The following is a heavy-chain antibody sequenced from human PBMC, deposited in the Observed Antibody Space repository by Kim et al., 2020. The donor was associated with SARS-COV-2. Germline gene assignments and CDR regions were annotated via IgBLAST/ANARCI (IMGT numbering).Heavy chain of an antibody. CDR3: TRLEGDSGRDLVYYAMDV. D-gene: IGHD3-10*01. CDR2: IRSKANNYAT. CDR1: GFTFSGSP. V-gene: IGHV3-73*01. Sequence: GGSLRLSCAASGFTFSGSPIYWVRQASGKGLECVARIRSKANNYATVYSASVKGRFTISRDDSQNTAYLQMNGLTTEDTAVYYCTRLEGDSGRDLVYYAMDVWGQGTTVTVSS. J-gene: IGHJ6*02.